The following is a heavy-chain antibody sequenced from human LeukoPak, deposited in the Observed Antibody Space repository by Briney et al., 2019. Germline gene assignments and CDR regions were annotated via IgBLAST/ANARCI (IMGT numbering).Heavy chain of an antibody. CDR2: IIPIFGTA. CDR1: GGTFSSYA. Sequence: SVKVPCKASGGTFSSYAISWVRQAPGQGLEWMGRIIPIFGTANYAQKFQGRVTITTDESTSTAYMELSSLRSEDTAVYYCARDAGKAYYYYYYMDVWGKGTTVTVSS. J-gene: IGHJ6*03. D-gene: IGHD6-13*01. CDR3: ARDAGKAYYYYYYMDV. V-gene: IGHV1-69*05.